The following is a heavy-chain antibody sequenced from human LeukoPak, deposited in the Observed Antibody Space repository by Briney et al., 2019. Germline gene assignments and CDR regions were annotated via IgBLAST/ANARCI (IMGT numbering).Heavy chain of an antibody. Sequence: GGSLRLSCAASGFTFSSYWVSWVRQAPGKGLEWVANIKQDGSEKYYVDSVKGRFTISRDNAKNSLYLQMNSLRAEDTAVYYCARRVDRFDYWGQGTLVTVSS. CDR2: IKQDGSEK. CDR1: GFTFSSYW. V-gene: IGHV3-7*01. J-gene: IGHJ4*02. CDR3: ARRVDRFDY. D-gene: IGHD1-14*01.